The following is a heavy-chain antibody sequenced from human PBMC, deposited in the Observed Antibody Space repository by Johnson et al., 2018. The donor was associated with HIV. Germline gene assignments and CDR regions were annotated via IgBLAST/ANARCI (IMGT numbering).Heavy chain of an antibody. CDR1: GFTVSSNY. CDR3: ARTQWEQLLGAGAFDI. D-gene: IGHD1-26*01. J-gene: IGHJ3*02. Sequence: EVQLVESGGGLIQPGGSLRLSCAASGFTVSSNYMSWVRQAPGKGLAWVSVIYSGGSTYYADSVKGRFTISRDNSKNTLYLQMNSLRAEDTALYYRARTQWEQLLGAGAFDIWGQGTMVTVSS. V-gene: IGHV3-53*01. CDR2: IYSGGST.